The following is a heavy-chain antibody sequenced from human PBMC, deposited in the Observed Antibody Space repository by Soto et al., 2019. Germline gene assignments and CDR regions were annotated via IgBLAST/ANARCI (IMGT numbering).Heavy chain of an antibody. Sequence: QVTLKESGPVLVKPTETLTLTCTVSGFSLSNARMGVSWIRQPPGKALEWLAHIFSNDEKSYSTSLKSRLTISTDTSKSQVVLTMTNMDPVDTATYYCARSIAVARSYYYGMDVWGQGTTVTVSS. CDR2: IFSNDEK. D-gene: IGHD6-19*01. CDR1: GFSLSNARMG. J-gene: IGHJ6*02. CDR3: ARSIAVARSYYYGMDV. V-gene: IGHV2-26*01.